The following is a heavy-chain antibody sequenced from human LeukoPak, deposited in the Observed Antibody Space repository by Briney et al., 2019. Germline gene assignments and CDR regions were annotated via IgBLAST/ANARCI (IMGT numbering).Heavy chain of an antibody. D-gene: IGHD6-6*01. CDR2: ITQSGST. V-gene: IGHV4-34*01. CDR3: ARGPFSRSPLFDS. J-gene: IGHJ4*02. CDR1: GGSVNGYF. Sequence: SETLSLTCAVYGGSVNGYFWNWIRQPPGKGLERIGEITQSGSTNYNPSLKSRVTMSLDTSKNQFSLNLPSVTAADTAVYYCARGPFSRSPLFDSWGQGALVTVSS.